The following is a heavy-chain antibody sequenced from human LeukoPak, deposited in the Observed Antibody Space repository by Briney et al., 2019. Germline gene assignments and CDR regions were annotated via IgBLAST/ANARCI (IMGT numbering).Heavy chain of an antibody. CDR3: ARVASSGLGSQYYFDY. Sequence: ASVKVSCKASGYTFTGYYMHWARQAPGRGLEWMGWINPNSGGTNYAQKFQGRVTMTRDTSISTAYMELSRLRSDDTAVYYCARVASSGLGSQYYFDYWGQGTLVTVSS. D-gene: IGHD3-22*01. CDR2: INPNSGGT. CDR1: GYTFTGYY. J-gene: IGHJ4*02. V-gene: IGHV1-2*02.